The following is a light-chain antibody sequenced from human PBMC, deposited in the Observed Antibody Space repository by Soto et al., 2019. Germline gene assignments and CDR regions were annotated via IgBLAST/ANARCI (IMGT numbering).Light chain of an antibody. CDR1: QSVNRNF. J-gene: IGKJ1*01. Sequence: EIVLTQSPGTLSLSPGERATLSCRASQSVNRNFLAWYQQKPGQAPRLLIYGASSRATGIADRFSGSGSGTDFTLTISRREPQDFSVYFCQKNGSSPSTFGQGTKVEI. V-gene: IGKV3-20*01. CDR2: GAS. CDR3: QKNGSSPST.